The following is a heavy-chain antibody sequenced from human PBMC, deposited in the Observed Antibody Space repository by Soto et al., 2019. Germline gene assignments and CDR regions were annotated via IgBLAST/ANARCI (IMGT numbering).Heavy chain of an antibody. D-gene: IGHD1-26*01. CDR3: ARDRLGATGDY. Sequence: ASVKVSCKASGYTFTSYGISWVRQAPGQGLEWMGWISAYNANTNYAQKLQGRVTMTTDTSTSTSYMELRSLRSDDTAVYFCARDRLGATGDYWGQGALVTVSS. V-gene: IGHV1-18*01. J-gene: IGHJ4*02. CDR2: ISAYNANT. CDR1: GYTFTSYG.